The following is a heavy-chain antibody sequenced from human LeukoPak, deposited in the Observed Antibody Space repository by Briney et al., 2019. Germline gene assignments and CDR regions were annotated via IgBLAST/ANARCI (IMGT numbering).Heavy chain of an antibody. V-gene: IGHV3-74*01. J-gene: IGHJ6*02. CDR3: ARGTGYSYYGMDV. Sequence: GGSLRLSCAASGFTFSSYWMHWVRQAPGKGLVWVSRINSDGSSTSYADSVKGRFTISRDNAKNTLYLQMNSLRAEDTAVYYCARGTGYSYYGMDVWGQGTTVTVSS. CDR2: INSDGSST. CDR1: GFTFSSYW. D-gene: IGHD1-14*01.